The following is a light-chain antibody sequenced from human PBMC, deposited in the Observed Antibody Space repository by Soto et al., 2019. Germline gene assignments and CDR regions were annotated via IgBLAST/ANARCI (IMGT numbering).Light chain of an antibody. CDR3: QQYNTFWT. CDR1: ESIDNW. CDR2: DVS. V-gene: IGKV1-5*01. J-gene: IGKJ1*01. Sequence: IQMTQSPSTLSASVGDTVTITCRASESIDNWLAWYQQKPGKAPKLLIYDVSSLKSGVPSRFSGSGSGTEFTLTISGLQPDDSATYYCQQYNTFWTFGQGPKVDIK.